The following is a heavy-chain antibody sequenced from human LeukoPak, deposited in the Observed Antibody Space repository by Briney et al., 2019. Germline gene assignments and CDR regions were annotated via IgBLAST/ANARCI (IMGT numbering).Heavy chain of an antibody. J-gene: IGHJ4*02. CDR1: GDSFSSNSGA. V-gene: IGHV6-1*01. Sequence: SQTLSLTCAISGDSFSSNSGAWNWIRQPPSRGLEWLGRIYYRSKWKKDYAVSVGSRITINPDTSKNQFSLQLSSVTPEDTAVYYCARDWSGNVAIDYWGQGTLVTVSS. D-gene: IGHD3-10*01. CDR3: ARDWSGNVAIDY. CDR2: IYYRSKWKK.